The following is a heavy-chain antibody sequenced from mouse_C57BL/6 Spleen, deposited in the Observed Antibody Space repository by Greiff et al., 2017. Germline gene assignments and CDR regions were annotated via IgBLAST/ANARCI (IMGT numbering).Heavy chain of an antibody. CDR1: GFSLTSYG. CDR3: AKEGLYSDV. J-gene: IGHJ1*03. CDR2: IWGDGST. Sequence: VKLVESGPGLVAPSQSLSITCTVSGFSLTSYGVSWVRQPPGKGLEWLGAIWGDGSTNYHSPPISNLSLSKDNYKSQVILKLNSLQTDDTATYYCAKEGLYSDVWGTGTTVTGSS. V-gene: IGHV2-3*01. D-gene: IGHD1-1*01.